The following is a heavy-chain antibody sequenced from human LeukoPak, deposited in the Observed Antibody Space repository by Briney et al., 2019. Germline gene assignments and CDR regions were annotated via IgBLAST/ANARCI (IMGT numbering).Heavy chain of an antibody. Sequence: GGSLRLSCAASGFTFSSYAMSWVRQAPGKGLEWVSAISGSGDNTYYADSVKDRFTISRDKTKNTLYLQMNSLGAEDTAVYYCAKNRGNYYYFDYWGQGTLVTVSS. CDR2: ISGSGDNT. D-gene: IGHD4-11*01. CDR1: GFTFSSYA. J-gene: IGHJ4*02. CDR3: AKNRGNYYYFDY. V-gene: IGHV3-23*01.